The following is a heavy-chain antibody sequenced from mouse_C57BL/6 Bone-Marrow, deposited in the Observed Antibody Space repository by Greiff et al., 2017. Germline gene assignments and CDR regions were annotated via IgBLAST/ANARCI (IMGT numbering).Heavy chain of an antibody. CDR1: GFTFSSYG. Sequence: VQLVESGGDLVKPGGSLKLSCAASGFTFSSYGMSWVRQTPDKRLEWVATISSGGSYTYYPDSVKGRFTISRDNAKNTLYLQMSSLESEDTAMYYCARHEGPTTVVPYFDYWGQGTTLTVSS. CDR3: ARHEGPTTVVPYFDY. V-gene: IGHV5-6*01. J-gene: IGHJ2*01. CDR2: ISSGGSYT. D-gene: IGHD1-1*01.